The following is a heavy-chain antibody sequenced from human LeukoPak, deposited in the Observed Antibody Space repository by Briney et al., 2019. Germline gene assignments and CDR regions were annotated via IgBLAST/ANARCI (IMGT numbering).Heavy chain of an antibody. CDR2: MNPNSGNT. CDR1: GYTLTELS. CDR3: ARASRLVLGAFDI. V-gene: IGHV1-8*03. J-gene: IGHJ3*02. D-gene: IGHD6-13*01. Sequence: ASVKVSCKVSGYTLTELSMHWVRQATGQGLEWMGWMNPNSGNTGYAQKFQGRVTITRNTSISTAYMELSSLRSEDTAVYYCARASRLVLGAFDIWGQGTMVTVSS.